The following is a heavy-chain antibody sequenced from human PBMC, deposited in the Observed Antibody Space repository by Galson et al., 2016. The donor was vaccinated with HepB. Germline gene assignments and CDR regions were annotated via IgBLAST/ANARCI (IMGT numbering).Heavy chain of an antibody. Sequence: SVKVSCKASAGTLFTFAISWVRRAPGQGLEWMGVINPIFGTPNYAQNFQGRATITADRSTTTAYMELSSLRSEDTAVYYCVRDLWASMTSVTSSDAFDIWGQGTKVTV. V-gene: IGHV1-69*06. D-gene: IGHD4-17*01. CDR3: VRDLWASMTSVTSSDAFDI. J-gene: IGHJ3*02. CDR1: AGTLFTFA. CDR2: INPIFGTP.